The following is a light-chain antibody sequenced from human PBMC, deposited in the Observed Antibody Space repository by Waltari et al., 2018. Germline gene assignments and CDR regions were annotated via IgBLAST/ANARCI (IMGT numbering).Light chain of an antibody. J-gene: IGLJ2*01. CDR2: DDS. V-gene: IGLV3-21*04. Sequence: SYALTQPPSVSVAPGNMAKITCGGNNIGNKGVHWYQQKPGQAPLLVIYDDSDRPAGIPERFSGSNSGNTATLTISRVEAGDEADYYCQVWDNRSDHIIFGGGTKLTVL. CDR3: QVWDNRSDHII. CDR1: NIGNKG.